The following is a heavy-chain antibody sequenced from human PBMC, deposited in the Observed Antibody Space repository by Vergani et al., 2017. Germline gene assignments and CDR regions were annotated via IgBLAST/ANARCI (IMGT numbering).Heavy chain of an antibody. J-gene: IGHJ5*02. D-gene: IGHD6-6*01. Sequence: QLQLQESGPGLVQPAETLSLTCSVAGDSISSSSHYWDWIRQPPGKGLEWIGSIYYSGSTYYNPSLKSRVTISIDTSKNQFSLKLNSVTAADTAVFFCARHGAGVRFDDWCQGTQVIVSS. CDR1: GDSISSSSHY. V-gene: IGHV4-39*01. CDR2: IYYSGST. CDR3: ARHGAGVRFDD.